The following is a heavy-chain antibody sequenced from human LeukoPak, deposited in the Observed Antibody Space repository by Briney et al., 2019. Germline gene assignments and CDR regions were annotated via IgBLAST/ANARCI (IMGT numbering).Heavy chain of an antibody. D-gene: IGHD3-9*01. CDR1: GGSISNSDYY. Sequence: PSQTLSLTCTVSGGSISNSDYYWSWIRQHPGKGLEWIGYIYYSGSTYYNPSLKSRVSISVDTSKNQFSLKLSSVTAADTAVYYCARQDYDILTGYPYYFDYWGQGTLVTVSS. V-gene: IGHV4-31*03. CDR2: IYYSGST. J-gene: IGHJ4*02. CDR3: ARQDYDILTGYPYYFDY.